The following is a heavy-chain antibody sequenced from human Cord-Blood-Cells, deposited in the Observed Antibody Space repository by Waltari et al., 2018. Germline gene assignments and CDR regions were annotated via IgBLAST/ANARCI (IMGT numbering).Heavy chain of an antibody. CDR1: GYTFTSHA. CDR2: FNAGNGNT. J-gene: IGHJ3*02. Sequence: QVQLVQSGAEVKKPGASVKVSRKAAGYTFTSHAMHWVRQAPGQRLEWMGWFNAGNGNTKYSQKFQGRVTITRDTSASTAYMELSSLRSEDTAVYYCARGGYDKGAFDIWGQGTMVTVSS. V-gene: IGHV1-3*01. CDR3: ARGGYDKGAFDI. D-gene: IGHD5-12*01.